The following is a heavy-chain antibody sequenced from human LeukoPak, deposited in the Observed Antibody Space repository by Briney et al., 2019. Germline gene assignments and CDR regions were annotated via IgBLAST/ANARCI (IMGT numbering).Heavy chain of an antibody. CDR2: IIPILGIA. J-gene: IGHJ4*02. D-gene: IGHD3-22*01. CDR1: GGTFSSYA. CDR3: ARDLPQYYYDSSGYSMPDDY. V-gene: IGHV1-69*04. Sequence: ASVKVSCKASGGTFSSYAISWVRQAPGQGLEWMGRIIPILGIANYAQKFQGRVTITADKSTSTAYMELSRLTSDDSAVYYCARDLPQYYYDSSGYSMPDDYWGRGTLVTVSS.